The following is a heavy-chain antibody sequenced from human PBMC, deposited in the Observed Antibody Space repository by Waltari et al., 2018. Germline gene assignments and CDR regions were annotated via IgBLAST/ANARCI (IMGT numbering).Heavy chain of an antibody. CDR3: VRGNNMNGNILQY. Sequence: EVQRVESGGGLVRPGGSLRLSCSASDFRFSHDGMHWVRQAPGKGLVWVSRIWRDSRVINYADFVSGRFIISRDNAKNMLYLQMNSLRVEDTAVYYCVRGNNMNGNILQYWGQGTLVSVSS. CDR2: IWRDSRVI. V-gene: IGHV3-74*01. J-gene: IGHJ1*01. CDR1: DFRFSHDG. D-gene: IGHD1-1*01.